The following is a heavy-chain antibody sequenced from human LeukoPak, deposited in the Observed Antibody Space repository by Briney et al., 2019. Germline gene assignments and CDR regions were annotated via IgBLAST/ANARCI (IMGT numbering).Heavy chain of an antibody. CDR3: ARVGDSSSWYLPNWFDP. D-gene: IGHD6-13*01. Sequence: PSETLSLTCTVSGYSISSGYYWGWIRQPPGKGLEWIGSIYHSGSTYYNPSLKSRVTISVDTSKNQFSLKLSSVTAADTAVYYCARVGDSSSWYLPNWFDPWGQGTLVTVSS. CDR1: GYSISSGYY. CDR2: IYHSGST. J-gene: IGHJ5*02. V-gene: IGHV4-38-2*02.